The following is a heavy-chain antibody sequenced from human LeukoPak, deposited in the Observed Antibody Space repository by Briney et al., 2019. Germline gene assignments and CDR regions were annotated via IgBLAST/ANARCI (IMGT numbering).Heavy chain of an antibody. CDR3: ARDRYYYDSSGYLFDY. D-gene: IGHD3-22*01. CDR1: GGSFSGYY. CDR2: IYTSGST. J-gene: IGHJ4*02. Sequence: SETLSLTCAVYGGSFSGYYWSWIRQPAGKGLEWIGRIYTSGSTNYNPSLKSRVTMSVDTSKNQFSLKLSSVTAADTAAYYCARDRYYYDSSGYLFDYWGQGTLVTVSS. V-gene: IGHV4-4*07.